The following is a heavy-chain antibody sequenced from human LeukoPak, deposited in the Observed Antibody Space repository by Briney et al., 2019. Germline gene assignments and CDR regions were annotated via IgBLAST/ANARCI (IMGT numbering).Heavy chain of an antibody. J-gene: IGHJ5*02. V-gene: IGHV5-51*01. Sequence: GESLKISCKGSGYSFTIYWIAWVRQMPGKGLEWMGIIYPADSDIRYSPSFQGQVTISADKSISTAYLQWSSLKASDTAMYYCARQEYCSGGSCYTWFDPWGQGTLVTVSS. CDR3: ARQEYCSGGSCYTWFDP. D-gene: IGHD2-15*01. CDR1: GYSFTIYW. CDR2: IYPADSDI.